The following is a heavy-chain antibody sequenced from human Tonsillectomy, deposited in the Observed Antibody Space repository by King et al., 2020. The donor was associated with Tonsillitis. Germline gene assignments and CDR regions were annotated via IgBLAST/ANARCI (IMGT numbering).Heavy chain of an antibody. CDR1: GDSINTYY. J-gene: IGHJ6*02. V-gene: IGHV4-59*01. Sequence: VQLQESGPGLVKPSETLSLTCTVSGDSINTYYWSWIRRPPGKGLEWIGYIHYSGSTNYNPSLRSRITISLDTSKNQFSLKLSSVTASDKAVDYCASLFPLTLAGSYYYPSMDVWGQGTSVTVSS. CDR3: ASLFPLTLAGSYYYPSMDV. CDR2: IHYSGST. D-gene: IGHD6-13*01.